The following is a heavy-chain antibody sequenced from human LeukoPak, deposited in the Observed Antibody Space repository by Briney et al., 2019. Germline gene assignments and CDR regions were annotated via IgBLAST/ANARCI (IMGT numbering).Heavy chain of an antibody. CDR3: ARAPTYSSSWYSKTAYFDY. D-gene: IGHD6-13*01. J-gene: IGHJ4*02. Sequence: GGSLRLSCAASGFTFSSYWMSWVRQAPGKGLEWVANIKQDGSEKYYVDSVKGRFTISRDNAKNSLYLQMNSLRAEDTAVYYCARAPTYSSSWYSKTAYFDYWGQGTLVTVSS. V-gene: IGHV3-7*03. CDR2: IKQDGSEK. CDR1: GFTFSSYW.